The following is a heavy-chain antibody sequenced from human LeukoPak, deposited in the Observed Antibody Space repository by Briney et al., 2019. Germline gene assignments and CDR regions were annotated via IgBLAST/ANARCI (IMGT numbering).Heavy chain of an antibody. V-gene: IGHV3-23*01. J-gene: IGHJ4*02. Sequence: GGSLRLSCAASGFTFSSYGMNWVRQAPGKGLEWVSGISGRSSSTYYADSVKGRFTISRDNSKNTLYLQMNSLRAEDTAVYYCARDLSPQNWGQGTLVTVSS. CDR1: GFTFSSYG. CDR2: ISGRSSST. CDR3: ARDLSPQN.